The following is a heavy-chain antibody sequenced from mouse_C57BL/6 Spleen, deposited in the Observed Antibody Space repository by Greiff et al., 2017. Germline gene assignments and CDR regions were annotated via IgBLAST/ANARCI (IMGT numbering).Heavy chain of an antibody. Sequence: QVQLKQPGTELVKPGASVKLSCKASGYTFTSYWMHWVKQRPGQGLEWIGNINPSNGGTNYNEKFKSKATLTVDKSSSTAYMQLSSLTSEDSAVYYCARGHYGNPAWFAYWGQGTLVTVSA. J-gene: IGHJ3*01. CDR1: GYTFTSYW. CDR2: INPSNGGT. CDR3: ARGHYGNPAWFAY. D-gene: IGHD2-1*01. V-gene: IGHV1-53*01.